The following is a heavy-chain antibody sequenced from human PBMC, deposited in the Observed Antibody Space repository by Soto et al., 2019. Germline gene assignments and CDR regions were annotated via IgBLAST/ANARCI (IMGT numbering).Heavy chain of an antibody. D-gene: IGHD1-1*01. CDR2: INQNGGAM. Sequence: EVQLVESGGGLVQPGGSLRLSCAASGFTVSNYWMTWVRQAPGQGLEWVASINQNGGAMHYVDSVKGRFTVSRANAKNSLYLQVNSLRAEDTAVFYCARVWNDGRFDYWGQGTLVTVSS. J-gene: IGHJ4*02. V-gene: IGHV3-7*01. CDR1: GFTVSNYW. CDR3: ARVWNDGRFDY.